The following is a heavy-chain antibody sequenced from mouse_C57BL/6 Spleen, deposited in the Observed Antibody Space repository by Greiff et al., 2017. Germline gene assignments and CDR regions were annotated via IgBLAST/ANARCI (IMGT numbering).Heavy chain of an antibody. CDR3: ARGDGSSWYFDV. Sequence: VQLQQSGAELVKPGASVKLSCKASGYTFTSYWMQWVKQRPGQGLEWIGEIDPSDSYTNYNQKFKGKATLTVDTSSSTAYMQLSSLTSEDSAVYYCARGDGSSWYFDVWGTGTTVTVSS. V-gene: IGHV1-50*01. CDR2: IDPSDSYT. D-gene: IGHD1-1*01. J-gene: IGHJ1*03. CDR1: GYTFTSYW.